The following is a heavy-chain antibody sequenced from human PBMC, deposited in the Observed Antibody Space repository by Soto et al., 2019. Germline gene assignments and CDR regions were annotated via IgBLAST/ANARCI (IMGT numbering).Heavy chain of an antibody. CDR2: IIPIFGTA. D-gene: IGHD3-22*01. CDR3: ARGTERITMIVVVNRTDYYYYGMDF. V-gene: IGHV1-69*01. Sequence: CEDSGGTISSNAICWVRQANSTVLEWRGGIIPIFGTANYAQKFQGRVTITADESTSTAYMELSSLRSEDTAVYYCARGTERITMIVVVNRTDYYYYGMDFLGQGTTVIV. J-gene: IGHJ6*02. CDR1: GGTISSNA.